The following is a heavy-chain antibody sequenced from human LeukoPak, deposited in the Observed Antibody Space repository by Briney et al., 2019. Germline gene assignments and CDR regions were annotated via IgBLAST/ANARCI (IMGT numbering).Heavy chain of an antibody. CDR1: GYSFTSXX. J-gene: IGHJ4*02. CDR3: ARQRFDGDYYFDY. Sequence: GESLKISCKGSGYSFTSXXIAWVRQMPGKGLEXMGIIYPGDSDTRYSPSFQGQVTISADKSISTAYLQWSSLKASDTAMYYCARQRFDGDYYFDYWGQGTLVTVSS. D-gene: IGHD2-21*01. V-gene: IGHV5-51*01. CDR2: IYPGDSDT.